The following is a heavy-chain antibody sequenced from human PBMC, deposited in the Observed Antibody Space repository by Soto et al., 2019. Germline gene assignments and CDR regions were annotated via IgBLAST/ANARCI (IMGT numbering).Heavy chain of an antibody. CDR1: GASLRSGTYY. J-gene: IGHJ4*02. V-gene: IGHV4-61*01. Sequence: SETLSLTCTVSGASLRSGTYYWSWIRQPPGKGLEWIGYISHSGRTNYDPSLKSRLTMSVDTSQNQFSLQLNSVPAADTAVYYCSYGSSFDYWGQGTLVTVSS. CDR3: SYGSSFDY. D-gene: IGHD3-10*01. CDR2: ISHSGRT.